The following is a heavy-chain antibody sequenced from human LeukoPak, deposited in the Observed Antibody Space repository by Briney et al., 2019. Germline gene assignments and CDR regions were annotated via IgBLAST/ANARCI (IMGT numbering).Heavy chain of an antibody. CDR2: INPNSGGT. CDR1: GYTFTGYY. J-gene: IGHJ5*02. Sequence: GASVTVSCKASGYTFTGYYMHWVRQAPGQGLEWMGWINPNSGGTNYAQTFQGRVTMIRDTSISTAYMELSRLRSDDTAVYYCAREFEGVDPWGQGTLVTVSS. CDR3: AREFEGVDP. V-gene: IGHV1-2*02. D-gene: IGHD3-16*01.